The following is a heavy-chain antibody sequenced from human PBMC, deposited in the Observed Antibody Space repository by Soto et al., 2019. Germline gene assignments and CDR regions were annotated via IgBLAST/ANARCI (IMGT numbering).Heavy chain of an antibody. V-gene: IGHV5-51*01. CDR3: ARLKVGATNYYYGMDV. J-gene: IGHJ6*02. Sequence: RGESLKISCKGSGYSFTSYWIGWVRQMPGKGLEWMGIIYPGDSDTRYSPSFQGQVTISVDKSISTAYLQWSSLKASDTAMYYCARLKVGATNYYYGMDVWGQGTTVTVSS. CDR2: IYPGDSDT. D-gene: IGHD1-26*01. CDR1: GYSFTSYW.